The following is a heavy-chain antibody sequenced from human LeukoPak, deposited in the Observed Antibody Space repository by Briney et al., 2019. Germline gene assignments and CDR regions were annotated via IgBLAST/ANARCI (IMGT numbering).Heavy chain of an antibody. CDR2: IYYGGST. CDR3: ARASWPTQFDY. CDR1: GGSISSGGYY. J-gene: IGHJ4*02. D-gene: IGHD3-16*02. V-gene: IGHV4-31*03. Sequence: SETLSLTCTVSGGSISSGGYYWSWIRQHPGKGLEWIGYIYYGGSTYYNPSLKSRVTISVDTSKNQFSLKLSSVTAADTAVYYCARASWPTQFDYWGQGTLVTVSS.